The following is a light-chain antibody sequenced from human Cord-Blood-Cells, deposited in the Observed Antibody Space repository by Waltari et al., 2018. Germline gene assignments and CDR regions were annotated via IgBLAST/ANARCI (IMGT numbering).Light chain of an antibody. Sequence: QSALTQPASVSGSPGQSITISCTGTSSDVGGYNYVSWYQQHPGTAPKLMIYDVSNRPSGVSNLFSGSKSGNTASLTISGLQAEDEADYSCSSYTSSSTPHVVFGGGTKLTVL. CDR2: DVS. CDR1: SSDVGGYNY. J-gene: IGLJ2*01. V-gene: IGLV2-14*01. CDR3: SSYTSSSTPHVV.